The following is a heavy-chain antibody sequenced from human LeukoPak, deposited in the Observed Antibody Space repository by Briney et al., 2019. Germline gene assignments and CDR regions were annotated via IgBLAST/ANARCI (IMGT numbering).Heavy chain of an antibody. J-gene: IGHJ4*02. Sequence: GRSLRLSCAASGFTFSSYGMHWVRQAPGKGLEWVAVISYDGSNKYYADSVKGRFTISRDNSKNTLYLQMNSLRAEDTAVYYCAKGRYDSSGYYYYFDYWGQGTLVTVSS. CDR2: ISYDGSNK. D-gene: IGHD3-22*01. V-gene: IGHV3-30*18. CDR1: GFTFSSYG. CDR3: AKGRYDSSGYYYYFDY.